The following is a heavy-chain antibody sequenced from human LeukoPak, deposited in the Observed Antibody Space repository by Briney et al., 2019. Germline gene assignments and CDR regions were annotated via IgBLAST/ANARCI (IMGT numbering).Heavy chain of an antibody. CDR1: GFTFSSYG. V-gene: IGHV3-33*01. CDR3: ARDRGTKGINDRGYFDY. CDR2: IWYDGSNK. J-gene: IGHJ4*02. Sequence: GGSLRLSCAASGFTFSSYGMHWVRQAPGKGLEWVALIWYDGSNKYYVDSVKGRFTISRDNSKNTLYLQMNSLRAEDTAVYYCARDRGTKGINDRGYFDYWGQGTLVTVSS. D-gene: IGHD1-1*01.